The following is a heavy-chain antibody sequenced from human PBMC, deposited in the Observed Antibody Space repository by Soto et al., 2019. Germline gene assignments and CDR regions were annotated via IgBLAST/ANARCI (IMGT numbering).Heavy chain of an antibody. D-gene: IGHD5-12*01. CDR2: ISYDGSNK. CDR3: AKDRGSGYEYFDY. Sequence: GGSLRLSCAASGFTFSSYGMHWVRQAPGKGLEWVAVISYDGSNKYYADSVKGRFTISRDNSKNTLYLQMNSLSAEDTAVYYCAKDRGSGYEYFDYWGQGTLVTVSS. V-gene: IGHV3-30*18. J-gene: IGHJ4*02. CDR1: GFTFSSYG.